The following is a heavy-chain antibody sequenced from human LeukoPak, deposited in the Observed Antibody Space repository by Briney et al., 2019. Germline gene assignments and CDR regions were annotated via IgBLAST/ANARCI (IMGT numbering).Heavy chain of an antibody. CDR2: IYYSGST. Sequence: SETLSLTCTVSGGSISSHYWSWIRQPPGKGLEWIGYIYYSGSTNYNPSLKSRVTISVDTSKNQFSLKLCSVSAADTAVYYCARGERNGYYPDFDYWGQGTLVTVSS. J-gene: IGHJ4*02. D-gene: IGHD3-3*01. CDR1: GGSISSHY. CDR3: ARGERNGYYPDFDY. V-gene: IGHV4-59*11.